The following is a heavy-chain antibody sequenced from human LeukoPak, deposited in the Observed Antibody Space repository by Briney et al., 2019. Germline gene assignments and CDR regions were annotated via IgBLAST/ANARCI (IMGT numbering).Heavy chain of an antibody. J-gene: IGHJ4*02. CDR1: GGSISSYY. CDR3: AGVGWSGYVDY. CDR2: IYYSGST. V-gene: IGHV4-59*01. D-gene: IGHD3-3*01. Sequence: SETLSLTCTVSGGSISSYYWSWIRQPPGKGLEWIGYIYYSGSTNYNPSLKSRVTISVDTSKNQFSLKLSSVTAADTAVYYCAGVGWSGYVDYWGQGTLVTVSS.